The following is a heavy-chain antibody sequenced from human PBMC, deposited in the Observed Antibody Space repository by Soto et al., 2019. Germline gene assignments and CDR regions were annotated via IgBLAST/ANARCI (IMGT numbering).Heavy chain of an antibody. CDR1: GFTFSSYS. D-gene: IGHD2-2*01. CDR3: ARDGIVVVPVTPYYYYYMDV. V-gene: IGHV3-48*01. Sequence: GGSLRLSCAASGFTFSSYSMNWVRQAPGKGLEWVSYISSSSSTIYCADSVKGRFTISRDNAKNSLYLQMNSLRAEDTAVYYCARDGIVVVPVTPYYYYYMDVWGKGTTVTVSS. CDR2: ISSSSSTI. J-gene: IGHJ6*03.